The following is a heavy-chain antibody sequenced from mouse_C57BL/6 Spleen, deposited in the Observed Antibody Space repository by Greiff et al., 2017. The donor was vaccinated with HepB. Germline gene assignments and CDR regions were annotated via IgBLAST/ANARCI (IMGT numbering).Heavy chain of an antibody. CDR3: TRENYYGSSYDYAMDY. CDR2: ISSGGDYI. V-gene: IGHV5-9-1*02. J-gene: IGHJ4*01. Sequence: VESGEGLVKPGGSLKLSCAASGFTFSSYAMSWVRQTPEKRLEWVAYISSGGDYIYYADTVKGRFTISRDNARNTLYLQMSSLKSEDTAMYYCTRENYYGSSYDYAMDYWGQGTSVTVSS. D-gene: IGHD1-1*01. CDR1: GFTFSSYA.